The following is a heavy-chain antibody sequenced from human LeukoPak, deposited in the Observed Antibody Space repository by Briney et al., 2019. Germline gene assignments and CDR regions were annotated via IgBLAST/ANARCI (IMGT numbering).Heavy chain of an antibody. CDR3: ARESVSEVY. Sequence: PSETLSLTCAVYGGSFSGYYWSWIRQPPGKGLEWIGEINYSGSTNYNPSLKSRVTISVDTSKNQFSLKLSSVTAADTAVYYCARESVSEVYWGQGTLVTVSS. D-gene: IGHD1-14*01. CDR2: INYSGST. CDR1: GGSFSGYY. J-gene: IGHJ4*02. V-gene: IGHV4-34*01.